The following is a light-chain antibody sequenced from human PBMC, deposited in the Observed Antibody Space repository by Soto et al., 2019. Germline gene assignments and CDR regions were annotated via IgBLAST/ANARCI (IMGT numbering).Light chain of an antibody. J-gene: IGKJ3*01. CDR1: QGISNY. V-gene: IGKV1-27*01. CDR2: AAS. Sequence: DIPMTQSPSSLSASVVDRVTITCRASQGISNYLAWYQQKPGKVPKLLIYAASTLQSGVPSRFSGSGSGTDFTLTISSLXPEXVATYXXXXYNSAPFTFGPGTKVDIK. CDR3: XXYNSAPFT.